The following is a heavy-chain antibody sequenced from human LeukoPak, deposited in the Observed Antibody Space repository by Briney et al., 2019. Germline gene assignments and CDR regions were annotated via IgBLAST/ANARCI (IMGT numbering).Heavy chain of an antibody. CDR3: ARARYANAWYAFDI. CDR2: LSHSGSS. D-gene: IGHD2-2*01. V-gene: IGHV4-59*02. Sequence: ETLSLTCTVSGGSVSSYYWSWIRRPPGRGLEWIAYLSHSGSSDSNPSLTSRVTTLVDTSKNQFSLKLTSVTAADTAVYHCARARYANAWYAFDIWGHGTMVTVSS. CDR1: GGSVSSYY. J-gene: IGHJ3*02.